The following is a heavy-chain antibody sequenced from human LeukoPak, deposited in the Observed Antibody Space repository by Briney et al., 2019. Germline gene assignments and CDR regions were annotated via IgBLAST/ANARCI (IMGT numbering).Heavy chain of an antibody. V-gene: IGHV4-4*07. J-gene: IGHJ6*03. D-gene: IGHD2/OR15-2a*01. CDR1: GGSISSYY. Sequence: SETLSLTCTVSGGSISSYYWSWIRQPAGKGLEWIGGIYTSGSTNYNPSLKSRVTMSVDTSKNQFSLKLSSVTAADTAVYYCARDRYFNLRYYYYYYMDVWGKGTTVTVSS. CDR2: IYTSGST. CDR3: ARDRYFNLRYYYYYYMDV.